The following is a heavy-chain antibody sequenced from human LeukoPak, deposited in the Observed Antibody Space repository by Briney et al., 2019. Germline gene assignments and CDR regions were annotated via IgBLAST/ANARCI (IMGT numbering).Heavy chain of an antibody. CDR1: GGSFSGYY. V-gene: IGHV4-34*01. Sequence: PSETLSLTCAVYGGSFSGYYWSWIRQPPGKGLEWIGEINHSGSTNYNPSLKSRVTISVDTSKNQFSLKLSSVTAADTAVYYCARGREYACFVDYWGQGTLVTVSS. CDR2: INHSGST. D-gene: IGHD2-2*01. J-gene: IGHJ4*02. CDR3: ARGREYACFVDY.